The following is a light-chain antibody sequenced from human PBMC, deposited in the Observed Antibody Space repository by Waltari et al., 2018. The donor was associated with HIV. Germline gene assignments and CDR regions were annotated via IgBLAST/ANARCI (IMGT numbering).Light chain of an antibody. V-gene: IGLV2-11*01. CDR2: DVT. J-gene: IGLJ2*01. Sequence: QSALTQPRYVSGSPGQSVTISCTGNSSNVGSYNYVSWYQKHPGKAPKLMIYDVTERPSGVPERFSGSKSGNTASLSISGLQADDEADYYCSSYAGRDTYTYVLFGGGTTLTVL. CDR1: SSNVGSYNY. CDR3: SSYAGRDTYTYVL.